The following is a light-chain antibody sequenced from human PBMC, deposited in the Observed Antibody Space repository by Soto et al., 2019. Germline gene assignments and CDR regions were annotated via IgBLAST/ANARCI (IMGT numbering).Light chain of an antibody. CDR1: QSVSRY. Sequence: ENVLTQSPATLSLSPGERATLSCRASQSVSRYLAWYQQKSGQAPRLLIYDTSNRATGIPARFSGSGSGTDFTLTIRSLEHEDIAVYFCQQRSTWPLTWTFGQGTKVEIK. V-gene: IGKV3-11*01. CDR3: QQRSTWPLTWT. CDR2: DTS. J-gene: IGKJ1*01.